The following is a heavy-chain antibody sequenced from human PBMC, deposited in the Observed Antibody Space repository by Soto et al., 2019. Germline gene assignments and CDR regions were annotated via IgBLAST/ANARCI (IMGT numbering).Heavy chain of an antibody. Sequence: ASVKVSCKASGYTFTSYGISWVRQAPGQGLEWMGWISAYNGNTNYAQKLQGRVTISVDTSKNQFSLKLSSVTAADTAVYYCARDSYGDSPYYFAYWGQGTLVTVSS. CDR2: ISAYNGNT. CDR3: ARDSYGDSPYYFAY. V-gene: IGHV1-18*01. D-gene: IGHD4-17*01. CDR1: GYTFTSYG. J-gene: IGHJ4*02.